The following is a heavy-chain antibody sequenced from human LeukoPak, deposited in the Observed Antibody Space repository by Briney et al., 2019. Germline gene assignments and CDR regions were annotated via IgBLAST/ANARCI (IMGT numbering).Heavy chain of an antibody. V-gene: IGHV3-23*01. D-gene: IGHD2-21*01. CDR3: AKPPVMGLYYFDY. CDR2: ISGSGGST. CDR1: GFTFSSYA. J-gene: IGHJ4*02. Sequence: GGSLRLSCAASGFTFSSYAMSRVRQAPGKGLEWVSAISGSGGSTYYADSVTGRFTISRDNSKNTLYLQMNSLRAEDTALYYCAKPPVMGLYYFDYWGQGTLVTVSS.